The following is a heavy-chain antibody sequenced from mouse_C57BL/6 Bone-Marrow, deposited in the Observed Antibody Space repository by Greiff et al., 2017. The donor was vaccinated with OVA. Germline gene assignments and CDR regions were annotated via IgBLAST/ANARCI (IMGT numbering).Heavy chain of an antibody. CDR3: ASNWDGAWFAY. CDR2: IFPGSGST. CDR1: GYTFTSHW. Sequence: QVQLQQSGPELVRPGASVKISCKAPGYTFTSHWMQWVRQRPGQGLEWIGEIFPGSGSTYYNEKFKGKATLTADKSSSTAYMQLSSLTSEDSAVYYCASNWDGAWFAYWGQGTLVTVSA. V-gene: IGHV1-56*01. D-gene: IGHD4-1*01. J-gene: IGHJ3*01.